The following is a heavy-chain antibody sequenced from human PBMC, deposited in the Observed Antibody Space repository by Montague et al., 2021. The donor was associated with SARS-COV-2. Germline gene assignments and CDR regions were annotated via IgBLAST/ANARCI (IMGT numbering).Heavy chain of an antibody. J-gene: IGHJ4*02. V-gene: IGHV3-23*01. CDR1: GFTLSSYA. Sequence: SLRLSCAASGFTLSSYAMSWVRQAPGKGLEWVSAISGSGGSTYYADSVKGRFTISRDNPKNTLYLQMNSLRAEDTAVYYCAKDFPAHDILTGYHYWGQGTLVTVSS. CDR2: ISGSGGST. D-gene: IGHD3-9*01. CDR3: AKDFPAHDILTGYHY.